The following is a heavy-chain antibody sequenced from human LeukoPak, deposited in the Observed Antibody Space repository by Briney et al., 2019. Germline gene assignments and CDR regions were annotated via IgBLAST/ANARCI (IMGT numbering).Heavy chain of an antibody. D-gene: IGHD3-9*01. CDR1: GGSLISYY. J-gene: IGHJ4*02. V-gene: IGHV4-4*07. CDR3: AREENDILTGYFRVYNY. CDR2: IYLTGTT. Sequence: SETLSLTCTVSGGSLISYYWSWVRQPAGKGLEWMGRIYLTGTTTSTPSLKSRLTMSVDTSKNQFSLKLTSVTAADTAIYFCAREENDILTGYFRVYNYWGPGTLVTVSS.